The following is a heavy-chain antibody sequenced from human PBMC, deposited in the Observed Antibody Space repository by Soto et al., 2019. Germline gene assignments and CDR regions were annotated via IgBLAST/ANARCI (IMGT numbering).Heavy chain of an antibody. V-gene: IGHV1-8*02. D-gene: IGHD1-26*01. J-gene: IGHJ4*02. Sequence: QVQLVQSGAEVKKPGASVKVSCKASGYTFTNYDINWVRQATGQGLEWMGWMNPNNGKAGYAQKFQGRVTMTRDTSISTAYMEMTTLRSEDTAVYYCATPFLGIWGQGTLVTVSS. CDR3: ATPFLGI. CDR1: GYTFTNYD. CDR2: MNPNNGKA.